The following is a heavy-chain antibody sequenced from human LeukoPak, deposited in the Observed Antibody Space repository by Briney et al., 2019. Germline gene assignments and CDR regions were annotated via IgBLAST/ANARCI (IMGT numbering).Heavy chain of an antibody. J-gene: IGHJ4*02. Sequence: NPSETLSLTCTVSGGSISSYFWNWIRQPAGKGVERVGKVYGGGSTTYNPSPNYDLSPISRLTMSVDTSNNEFSLSLTSVTAADTAVYYCARDLGWGSPVAYWGQGILVTVSS. CDR1: GGSISSYF. CDR2: VYGGGST. CDR3: ARDLGWGSPVAY. D-gene: IGHD3-16*01. V-gene: IGHV4-4*07.